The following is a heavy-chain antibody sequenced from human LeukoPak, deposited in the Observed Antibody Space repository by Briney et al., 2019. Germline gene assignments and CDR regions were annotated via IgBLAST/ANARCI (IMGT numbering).Heavy chain of an antibody. CDR1: GDSIGSYF. Sequence: PSETLSLTCTVSGDSIGSYFWSWIRQSPGKGLEWIGHIYHSGSTNYNPSLKSRVTISVDTSKNQFSLKLTSVTSADTAVYYCARHYGPWGQGTLVTVSS. V-gene: IGHV4-59*01. CDR2: IYHSGST. CDR3: ARHYGP. D-gene: IGHD3-16*01. J-gene: IGHJ4*02.